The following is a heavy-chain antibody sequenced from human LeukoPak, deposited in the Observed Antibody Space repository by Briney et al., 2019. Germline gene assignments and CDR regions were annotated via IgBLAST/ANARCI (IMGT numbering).Heavy chain of an antibody. V-gene: IGHV4-59*12. D-gene: IGHD3-3*01. J-gene: IGHJ4*02. CDR1: GGSISSYY. CDR2: IYHSGST. Sequence: SETLSLTCTVSGGSISSYYWSWIQQPPGKGLEWIGYIYHSGSTNNNPSLKSRVTMSVDTSKNQFSLKLSSVTAADTAVYYCARGTLLRFLEWGFDYWGQGTLVTVSS. CDR3: ARGTLLRFLEWGFDY.